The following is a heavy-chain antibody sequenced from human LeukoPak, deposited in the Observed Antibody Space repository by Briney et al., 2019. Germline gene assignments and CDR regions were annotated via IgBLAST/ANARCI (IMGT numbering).Heavy chain of an antibody. CDR2: ISSSSSYI. V-gene: IGHV3-21*01. D-gene: IGHD3-16*01. CDR1: GFTFSNYA. Sequence: PGGSLRLSCAASGFTFSNYAMHWVRQAPGMGLEWVSSISSSSSYIFYADSVKGRFTISRDNAKNSLYLQMSSLRAEDAAVYYCARGGGYQYYYAMDVWGQGTTVTVSS. CDR3: ARGGGYQYYYAMDV. J-gene: IGHJ6*02.